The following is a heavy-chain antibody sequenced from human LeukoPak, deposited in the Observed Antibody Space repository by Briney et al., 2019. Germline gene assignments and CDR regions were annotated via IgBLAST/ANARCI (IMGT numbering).Heavy chain of an antibody. D-gene: IGHD6-19*01. Sequence: GGSLRLSCAASGFTFSSYWMSWVRQAPGKGLEWVANIKQDGSEKYYVDSVKGRFTISRDNAKNSLYLQMNSLRAEDTAVYYCASIPRGSGWYPGPWGQGTLVTVSS. J-gene: IGHJ5*02. CDR3: ASIPRGSGWYPGP. CDR1: GFTFSSYW. V-gene: IGHV3-7*01. CDR2: IKQDGSEK.